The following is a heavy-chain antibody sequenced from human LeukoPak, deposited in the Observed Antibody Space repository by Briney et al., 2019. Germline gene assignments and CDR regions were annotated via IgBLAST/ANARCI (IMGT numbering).Heavy chain of an antibody. Sequence: SETLSLTCIVSGDSISSYYWSWIRQPAGKGLEWIGRIYTSGSTNYNPSLKSRVTISVDTSKNQFSLKLSSVTAADTAVYYCARQIDPWAPFDPWGQGTLVTVSS. J-gene: IGHJ5*02. D-gene: IGHD3-9*01. V-gene: IGHV4-4*07. CDR2: IYTSGST. CDR3: ARQIDPWAPFDP. CDR1: GDSISSYY.